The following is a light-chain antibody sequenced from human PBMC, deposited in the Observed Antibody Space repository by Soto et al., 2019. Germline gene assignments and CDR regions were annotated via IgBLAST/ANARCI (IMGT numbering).Light chain of an antibody. CDR1: SSDVGGYNY. J-gene: IGLJ2*01. CDR3: SSYAGSNEV. V-gene: IGLV2-8*01. CDR2: EVS. Sequence: QSVLTQPPSASGSPGQSVTISCTGTSSDVGGYNYVSWYQQHPGKAPKLMIYEVSNRPSGVPDRFSGSKSGNTASLTVSWLQAEDEADYYCSSYAGSNEVFGGGTKVTVL.